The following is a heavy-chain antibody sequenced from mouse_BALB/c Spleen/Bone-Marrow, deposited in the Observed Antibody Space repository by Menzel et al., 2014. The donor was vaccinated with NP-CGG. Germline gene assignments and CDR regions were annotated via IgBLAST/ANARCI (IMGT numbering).Heavy chain of an antibody. CDR3: ARSNYPYAMDY. D-gene: IGHD2-5*01. Sequence: QVQLQQSGAELARPGTSVKLSCKTSGYTFTNYWMQWIKQRPGQGLEWIGTIYPGDGDTRYTQKFKGKATLTADKSSSTAYMQLSSLAPEDSAVYYCARSNYPYAMDYWGQGTSVTVSS. CDR2: IYPGDGDT. J-gene: IGHJ4*01. CDR1: GYTFTNYW. V-gene: IGHV1-87*01.